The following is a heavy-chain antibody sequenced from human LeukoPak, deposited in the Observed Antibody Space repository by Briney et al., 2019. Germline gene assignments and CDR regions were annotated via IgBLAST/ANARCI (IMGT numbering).Heavy chain of an antibody. CDR2: ISSSSSTI. CDR3: ARGRRGYSYGYVADY. D-gene: IGHD5-18*01. J-gene: IGHJ4*02. CDR1: GFTFSSYS. Sequence: GGSLRLSCAASGFTFSSYSMNWVRQAPGKGLEWVSYISSSSSTIYYADSVKGRFTISRDNAKNSLYPQMNSLRAEDTAVYYCARGRRGYSYGYVADYWGQGTLVTVSS. V-gene: IGHV3-48*01.